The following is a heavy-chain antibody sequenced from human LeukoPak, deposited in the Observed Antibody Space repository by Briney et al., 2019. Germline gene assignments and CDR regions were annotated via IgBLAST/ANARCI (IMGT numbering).Heavy chain of an antibody. Sequence: GGSLRLSCAASGFTFSSYDMHWVRPATGRGLEWVSAIGTAGDTYYPGSVKGRFTISRENAKNSLYLQMNSLRAGDTAVYYCARAYYEILTGSPHFDYWGQGTLVTVSS. CDR3: ARAYYEILTGSPHFDY. D-gene: IGHD3-9*01. CDR1: GFTFSSYD. CDR2: IGTAGDT. J-gene: IGHJ4*02. V-gene: IGHV3-13*04.